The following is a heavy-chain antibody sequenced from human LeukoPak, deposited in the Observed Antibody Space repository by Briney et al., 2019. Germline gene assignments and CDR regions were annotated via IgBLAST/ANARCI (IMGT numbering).Heavy chain of an antibody. CDR3: ARRSEFGVLYYMDI. CDR2: IRYDGSNK. Sequence: PGGSLRLCCAASGFTFSSFGMHWVRQAPGKGLEWVAYIRYDGSNKKYADSLEGRFTISRDNSKNALYLQIDSLRPEDTAVYYCARRSEFGVLYYMDIWGKGTTVTVSS. D-gene: IGHD3-16*01. CDR1: GFTFSSFG. J-gene: IGHJ6*03. V-gene: IGHV3-30*02.